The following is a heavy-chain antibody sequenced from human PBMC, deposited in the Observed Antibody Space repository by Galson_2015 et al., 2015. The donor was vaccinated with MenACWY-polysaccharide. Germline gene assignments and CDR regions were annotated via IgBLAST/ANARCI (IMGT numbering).Heavy chain of an antibody. CDR3: ARGYSAYD. CDR1: GFTFSTYW. J-gene: IGHJ4*02. CDR2: IKSDGSST. V-gene: IGHV3-74*01. Sequence: SLRLSCAASGFTFSTYWMHWVRQAPGKGLVWVSRIKSDGSSTNYAASVKGRFTISRDNAKNTLYLQMSSLRAEDTALYYCARGYSAYDWGQGTLVTVSA. D-gene: IGHD5-12*01.